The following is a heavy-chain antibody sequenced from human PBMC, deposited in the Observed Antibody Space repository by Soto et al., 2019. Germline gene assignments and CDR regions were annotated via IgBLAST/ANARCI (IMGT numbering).Heavy chain of an antibody. D-gene: IGHD6-13*01. Sequence: AGGSLRLSCAASGFTFDDYAMHWVRQAPGKGLEWVSGISWNSGSIGYADSVKGRFTISRDNAKNSLYLQMNSLRAEDTALYYCAKDLSWYPFGYYYGMDVWGQGTTVTVSS. J-gene: IGHJ6*02. CDR1: GFTFDDYA. CDR2: ISWNSGSI. CDR3: AKDLSWYPFGYYYGMDV. V-gene: IGHV3-9*01.